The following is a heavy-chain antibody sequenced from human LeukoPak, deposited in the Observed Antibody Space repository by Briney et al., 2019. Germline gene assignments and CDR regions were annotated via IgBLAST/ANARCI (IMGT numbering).Heavy chain of an antibody. J-gene: IGHJ6*03. CDR1: GFTFSSYA. Sequence: GRSLRLSCAASGFTFSSYAMHWVRQAPGKGLEWVAVISYDGSNKYYADSVKGRFTISRDNSKNTLYLQMNSLRAEDTAVYYCARGRFDVGAADYMDVWGKGTTVTVSS. V-gene: IGHV3-30*01. D-gene: IGHD6-13*01. CDR2: ISYDGSNK. CDR3: ARGRFDVGAADYMDV.